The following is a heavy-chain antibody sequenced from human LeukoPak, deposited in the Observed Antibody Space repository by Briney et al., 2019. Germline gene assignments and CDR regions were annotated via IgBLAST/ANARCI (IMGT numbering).Heavy chain of an antibody. CDR3: ARRGKQWLVLGFFDY. D-gene: IGHD6-19*01. CDR1: GGSFSGYY. CDR2: INHSGST. V-gene: IGHV4-34*01. Sequence: SETLSLTCAVYGGSFSGYYWSWIRQPPGKGLEWIGEINHSGSTNYNPSLKSRVTISVDTSKNQFSLKLSSVTAADTAVYYCARRGKQWLVLGFFDYWGQGTLVTVSS. J-gene: IGHJ4*02.